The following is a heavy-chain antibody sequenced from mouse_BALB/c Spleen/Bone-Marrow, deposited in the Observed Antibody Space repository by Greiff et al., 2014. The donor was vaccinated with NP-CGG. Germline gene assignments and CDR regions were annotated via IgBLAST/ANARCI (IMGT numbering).Heavy chain of an antibody. Sequence: EVKLQESGPELVKPGASVKMSCKASGYTFTDYYMDWVKLSHGESFEWIGRVNPHNGGTNYNQKFKGRATLTVDKSSSTAYMELSSLTSEDSAVYYCARSWNYYSMDYWGQGTSVTVSS. CDR2: VNPHNGGT. V-gene: IGHV1-19*01. J-gene: IGHJ4*01. CDR1: GYTFTDYY. CDR3: ARSWNYYSMDY.